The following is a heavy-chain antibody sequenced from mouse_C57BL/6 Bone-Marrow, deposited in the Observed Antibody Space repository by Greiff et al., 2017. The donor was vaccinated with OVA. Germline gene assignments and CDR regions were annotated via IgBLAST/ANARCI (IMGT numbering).Heavy chain of an antibody. Sequence: QVQLQQSGTELVKPGASVKLSCKASGYTFTSYWMHWVKQRPGQGLEWIGNINPSNGGTNYNEKFKSKATLTVDKSSSTAYMQLSSLTSEDSAVYYCAREEVLWLRRPRFDYWGQGTTLTVSS. D-gene: IGHD2-2*01. V-gene: IGHV1-53*01. CDR1: GYTFTSYW. CDR2: INPSNGGT. CDR3: AREEVLWLRRPRFDY. J-gene: IGHJ2*01.